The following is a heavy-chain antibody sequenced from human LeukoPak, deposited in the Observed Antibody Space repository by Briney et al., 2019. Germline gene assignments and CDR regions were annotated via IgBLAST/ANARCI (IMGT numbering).Heavy chain of an antibody. V-gene: IGHV3-74*01. CDR1: GFTFSSYW. Sequence: PGGSLRLSCAASGFTFSSYWMHWVCQAPGKGLVWVSRINSDGSSTRYADSVKGRFTISRDNAKNTLYLPMNSLRAEDTAVYYCARGSFYRSGSYYTLHYWGQGTLVTVSS. CDR3: ARGSFYRSGSYYTLHY. J-gene: IGHJ4*02. D-gene: IGHD3-10*01. CDR2: INSDGSST.